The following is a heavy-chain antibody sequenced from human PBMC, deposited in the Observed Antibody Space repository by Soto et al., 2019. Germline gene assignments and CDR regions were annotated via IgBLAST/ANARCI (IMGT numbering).Heavy chain of an antibody. Sequence: QVQLVESGGGVVQPGRSLSLSYAASGFTFSIYAMHWVRQAPGKGLEWVAVISYDGSNKYYADSVKGRFTISRDNSKNTRYLQMNSLRAEDTAVYYCARARLDTPALDYWGQGTLVTVSS. CDR2: ISYDGSNK. V-gene: IGHV3-30-3*01. D-gene: IGHD2-2*01. CDR1: GFTFSIYA. CDR3: ARARLDTPALDY. J-gene: IGHJ4*02.